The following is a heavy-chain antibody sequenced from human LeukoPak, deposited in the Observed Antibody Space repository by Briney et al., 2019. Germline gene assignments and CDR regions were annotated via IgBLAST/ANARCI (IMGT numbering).Heavy chain of an antibody. CDR3: AKAGSGWYYSFDS. J-gene: IGHJ4*02. D-gene: IGHD6-19*01. CDR2: ISGSGGST. CDR1: GFTFSSYA. V-gene: IGHV3-23*01. Sequence: NPGGSLRLSCAASGFTFSSYAMSWVRQAPGKGLEWVSGISGSGGSTYYADSVKGRFTISRDNSKKTLYLQMSSLRAEDAAVYYCAKAGSGWYYSFDSWGQGTLVTVSS.